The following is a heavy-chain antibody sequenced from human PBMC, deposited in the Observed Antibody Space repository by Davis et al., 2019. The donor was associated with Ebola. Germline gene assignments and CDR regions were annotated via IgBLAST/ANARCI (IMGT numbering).Heavy chain of an antibody. D-gene: IGHD2-15*01. CDR3: ARRMWSLTAFDY. Sequence: PGGSLRLSCVASGFTFSNYWMSWVRQAPGKGLQWVASIREGGSERHSVDSLKGRFTISRDNAKNSLVLEMNSLRAEDTAVYFCARRMWSLTAFDYWGQGTLVTISS. J-gene: IGHJ4*02. CDR2: IREGGSER. CDR1: GFTFSNYW. V-gene: IGHV3-7*01.